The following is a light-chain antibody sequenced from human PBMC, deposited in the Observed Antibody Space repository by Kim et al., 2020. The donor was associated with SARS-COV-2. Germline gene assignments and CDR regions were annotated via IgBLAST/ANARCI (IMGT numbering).Light chain of an antibody. CDR1: QGISNY. Sequence: DIQMTQSPSVMSASVGDRVTITCRASQGISNYLAWFQQKAGKVPERLIYGTYNLQRGVPSRFSGTGSGTEFTLTISSLQPEDFATYYCLQHYNYPWTFGQGTKVDIK. J-gene: IGKJ1*01. V-gene: IGKV1-17*03. CDR3: LQHYNYPWT. CDR2: GTY.